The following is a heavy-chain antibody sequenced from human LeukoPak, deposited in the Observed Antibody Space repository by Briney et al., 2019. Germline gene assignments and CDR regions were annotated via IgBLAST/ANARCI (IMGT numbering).Heavy chain of an antibody. J-gene: IGHJ3*02. D-gene: IGHD4-23*01. CDR1: GGSISSSSYY. V-gene: IGHV4-39*01. Sequence: SETLSLTCTVSGGSISSSSYYWGWIRQPPGKGLEWIGSIYYSESTYYNPSLKSRVTISVDTSKNQFSLKLSSVTAADTAVYYCARRILHYGGNSGAFDIWGQGTMVTVSS. CDR3: ARRILHYGGNSGAFDI. CDR2: IYYSEST.